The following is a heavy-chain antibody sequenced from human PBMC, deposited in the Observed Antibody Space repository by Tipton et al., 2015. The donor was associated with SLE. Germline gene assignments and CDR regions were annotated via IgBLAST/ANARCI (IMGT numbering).Heavy chain of an antibody. CDR2: IYHSGST. V-gene: IGHV4-4*02. J-gene: IGHJ3*01. CDR1: GGSISSYNW. D-gene: IGHD3-22*01. Sequence: TLSLTCAVSGGSISSYNWWNWVRQPPGEGLEWIGEIYHSGSTNYKPSLKSRVTISVDTSKNQFSLTLSSVTAADTAVYYCARDTDRGSSAYAGAFDFWGQGTVVTVSS. CDR3: ARDTDRGSSAYAGAFDF.